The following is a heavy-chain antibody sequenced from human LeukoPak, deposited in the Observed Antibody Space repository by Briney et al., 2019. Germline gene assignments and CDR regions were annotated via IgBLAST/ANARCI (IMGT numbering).Heavy chain of an antibody. CDR2: ISWNSGSI. Sequence: GRSLRLSGAASGFTFDDYAMHWVRQAPGKGLEWVSGISWNSGSIGYADSVKGRFTISRDNSKNTLYLQMNSLRAEDTAVHYCAKAPFGKISIVVVPAASDYWGQGTLVTVSS. CDR1: GFTFDDYA. V-gene: IGHV3-9*01. D-gene: IGHD2-2*01. CDR3: AKAPFGKISIVVVPAASDY. J-gene: IGHJ4*02.